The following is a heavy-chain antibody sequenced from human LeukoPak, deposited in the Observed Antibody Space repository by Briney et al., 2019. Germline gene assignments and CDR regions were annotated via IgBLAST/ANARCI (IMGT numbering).Heavy chain of an antibody. CDR2: IYPGDSDT. J-gene: IGHJ4*02. CDR1: GYSFSTYW. D-gene: IGHD6-19*01. V-gene: IGHV5-51*01. Sequence: GESLKISCRGSGYSFSTYWIAWVRQMPGKGLEWMGIIYPGDSDTRYSPSFQGQVTISVDQSISTAYVQCSSLRASDTAMYYYTRPASGWTQIDYWGQGTLVTVSS. CDR3: TRPASGWTQIDY.